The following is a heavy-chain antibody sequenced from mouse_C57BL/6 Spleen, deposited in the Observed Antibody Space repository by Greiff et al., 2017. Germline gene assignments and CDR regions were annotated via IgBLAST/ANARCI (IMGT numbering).Heavy chain of an antibody. CDR1: GYTFTSYW. J-gene: IGHJ4*01. CDR2: IYPGSGST. V-gene: IGHV1-55*01. D-gene: IGHD1-2*01. CDR3: ARRPGYSQAMDY. Sequence: VQLQQPGAELVKPGASVKMSCKASGYTFTSYWITWVKQRPGQGLEWIGDIYPGSGSTNYNEKFKSKATQTVDPSSSTAYMQLSSLTSEDSAVYYCARRPGYSQAMDYWGQGTSVTVSS.